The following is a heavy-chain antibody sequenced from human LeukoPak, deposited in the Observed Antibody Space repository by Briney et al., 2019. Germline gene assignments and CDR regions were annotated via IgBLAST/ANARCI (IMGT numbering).Heavy chain of an antibody. D-gene: IGHD3-10*01. CDR2: IYYSGST. CDR3: ARVYRTSDYYGSGSIDY. V-gene: IGHV4-39*07. J-gene: IGHJ4*02. CDR1: GGSISSSSYF. Sequence: PSETLSLTCTVSGGSISSSSYFWGWIRQPPGKGLEWIGSIYYSGSTYYNPSLTSRVTISVDTSKNQFSLKLSSVTAADTAVYYCARVYRTSDYYGSGSIDYWGQGTLVTVSS.